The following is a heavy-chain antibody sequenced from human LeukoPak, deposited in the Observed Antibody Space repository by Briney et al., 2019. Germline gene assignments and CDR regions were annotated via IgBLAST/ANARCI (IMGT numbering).Heavy chain of an antibody. V-gene: IGHV3-21*06. J-gene: IGHJ4*02. CDR3: ATETNGRHYDY. D-gene: IGHD1-14*01. CDR1: GLTFSTSG. CDR2: IGPTGFDR. Sequence: GGPLRLSCTTSGLTFSTSGFNWVRQAPGKGLEWVASIGPTGFDRYHADSIKGRFTISRDNANNFLYLQTDSLRAEDTAVYYCATETNGRHYDYWGQGTLLTVSS.